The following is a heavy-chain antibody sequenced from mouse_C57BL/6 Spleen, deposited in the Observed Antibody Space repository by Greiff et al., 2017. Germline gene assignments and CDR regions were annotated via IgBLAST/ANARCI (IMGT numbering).Heavy chain of an antibody. CDR3: ARRPAGELGYFDY. D-gene: IGHD3-3*01. V-gene: IGHV1-22*01. J-gene: IGHJ2*01. CDR2: INPNNGGT. Sequence: EVQGVESGPELVKPGASVKMSCKASGYTFTDYNMHWVKQSHGKSLEWIGYINPNNGGTSYNQKFKGKATLTVNKSSSTAYMELRSLTSEDSAVYYCARRPAGELGYFDYWGQGTTLTVSS. CDR1: GYTFTDYN.